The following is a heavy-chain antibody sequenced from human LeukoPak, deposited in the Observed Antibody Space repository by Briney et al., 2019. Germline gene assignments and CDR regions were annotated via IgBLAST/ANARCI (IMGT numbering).Heavy chain of an antibody. CDR3: ARDLSWNYGMDV. D-gene: IGHD1-1*01. CDR1: GGSISSGDYY. Sequence: SQTLSLTCTVSGGSISSGDYYWSCIRQPPGKGLEWIGYIYYSGSTYYNPSLKSRVTISVDTSKNQFSLKLSSVTAADTAVYYCARDLSWNYGMDVWGQGTTVTVSS. V-gene: IGHV4-30-4*01. CDR2: IYYSGST. J-gene: IGHJ6*02.